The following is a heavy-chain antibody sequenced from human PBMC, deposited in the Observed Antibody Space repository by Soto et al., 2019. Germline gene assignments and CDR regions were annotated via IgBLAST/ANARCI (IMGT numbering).Heavy chain of an antibody. D-gene: IGHD2-2*01. V-gene: IGHV5-51*01. CDR1: AYTFSTYW. Sequence: GESLKISCKGSAYTFSTYWIAWVGQMAGKSLEWMGIIYPGDSDTRYSPSFRGQVTISVDKSIYTAYLQWSSLRASDTAVYSCARVAVVPSAPGSYYYAMDVWGQGTTVTVSS. J-gene: IGHJ6*02. CDR2: IYPGDSDT. CDR3: ARVAVVPSAPGSYYYAMDV.